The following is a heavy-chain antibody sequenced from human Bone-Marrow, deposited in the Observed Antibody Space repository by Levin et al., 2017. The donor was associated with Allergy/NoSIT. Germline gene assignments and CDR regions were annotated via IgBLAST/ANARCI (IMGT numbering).Heavy chain of an antibody. CDR2: IYYSGST. Sequence: SETLFLTCTVSGGSISSGGYYWSWIRQHPGKGLEWIGYIYYSGSTYYNPSLKSRVTISVDTSKNQFSLKLSSVTAADTAVYYCARDRVNYDFWSGRQTPYYYYMDVWGKGTTVTVSS. J-gene: IGHJ6*03. V-gene: IGHV4-31*03. CDR1: GGSISSGGYY. D-gene: IGHD3-3*01. CDR3: ARDRVNYDFWSGRQTPYYYYMDV.